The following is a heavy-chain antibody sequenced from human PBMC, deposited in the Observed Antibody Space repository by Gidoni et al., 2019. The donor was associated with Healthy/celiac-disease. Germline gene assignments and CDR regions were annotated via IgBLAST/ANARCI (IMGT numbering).Heavy chain of an antibody. J-gene: IGHJ6*02. D-gene: IGHD6-13*01. CDR1: GFTFSSYW. Sequence: EVQLVESGGGLVQPWGSLRLSCSASGFTFSSYWMSWVRQAPGKGLEWVDNIKQDGSEKYYVDSVKGRFTISRDNAKNSLYLQMNSLRAEDTAVYYCARAYYPIAAGYYYGMDVWGQGTTVTVSS. CDR3: ARAYYPIAAGYYYGMDV. V-gene: IGHV3-7*04. CDR2: IKQDGSEK.